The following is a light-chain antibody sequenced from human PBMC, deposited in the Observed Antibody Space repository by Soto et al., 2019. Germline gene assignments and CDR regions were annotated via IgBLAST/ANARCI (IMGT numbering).Light chain of an antibody. V-gene: IGKV3-15*01. CDR3: QPHNNGPLT. J-gene: IGKJ4*01. Sequence: EVVMTPSPAPLSVSPGAGVIRSSRASEGIGDTLAWYQHQPGQTPRLLIYDTSTRATGVPARFSCSRSGPEFTLTINSLHSQDWAISYSQPHNNGPLTFGGGTK. CDR2: DTS. CDR1: EGIGDT.